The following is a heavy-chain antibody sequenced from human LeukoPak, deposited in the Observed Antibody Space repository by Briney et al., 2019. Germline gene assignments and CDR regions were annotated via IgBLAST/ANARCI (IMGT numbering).Heavy chain of an antibody. D-gene: IGHD6-13*01. V-gene: IGHV3-30*02. CDR1: GFTFSSYG. CDR3: AKVGGFYSSSWYNWFDP. Sequence: PGGSLRLSCAASGFTFSSYGMHWVRQAPGKGLEWVAFIQYDGSNKYYADSVKGRFTISRDNSKNTLYLQMNSLRAGDTAVYYCAKVGGFYSSSWYNWFDPWGQGTLVTVSS. CDR2: IQYDGSNK. J-gene: IGHJ5*02.